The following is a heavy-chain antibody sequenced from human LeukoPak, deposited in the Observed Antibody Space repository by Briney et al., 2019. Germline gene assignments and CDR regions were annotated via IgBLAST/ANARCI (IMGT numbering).Heavy chain of an antibody. D-gene: IGHD4-23*01. CDR3: ARHRGPRWYPDYFDY. V-gene: IGHV4-39*01. Sequence: SETLSLTCTVSGGSISSSSYYWGWIRQPPGKGLEWIGSIYYSGSTYYNPSLKSRVTISVDTSKNQFSLKLSSVTAADTAVYYCARHRGPRWYPDYFDYWGQGTLVTVSS. CDR2: IYYSGST. J-gene: IGHJ4*02. CDR1: GGSISSSSYY.